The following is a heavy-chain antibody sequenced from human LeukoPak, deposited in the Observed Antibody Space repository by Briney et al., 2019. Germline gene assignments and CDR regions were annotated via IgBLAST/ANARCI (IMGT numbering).Heavy chain of an antibody. CDR3: AKAQYPYYFDY. J-gene: IGHJ4*02. V-gene: IGHV3-48*03. Sequence: GGSLRLSCAASGFTFSSYEMNWVRQAPGKGLEWVSYISSSGSTIYYADSVKGRFTISRDNSKNTLYLQMNSLRAEDTAVYYCAKAQYPYYFDYWGQGTLVTVSS. CDR2: ISSSGSTI. CDR1: GFTFSSYE. D-gene: IGHD4-11*01.